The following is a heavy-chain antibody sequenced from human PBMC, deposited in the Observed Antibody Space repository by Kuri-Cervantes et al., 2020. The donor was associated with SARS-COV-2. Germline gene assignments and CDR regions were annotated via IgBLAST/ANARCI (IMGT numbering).Heavy chain of an antibody. V-gene: IGHV4-59*11. CDR1: GGSISSHY. J-gene: IGHJ2*01. CDR3: ARDSPPDSSGYSSWYFDL. Sequence: GSLRLSCTVSGGSISSHYWSWIRQSPGKGLEWIGYIYDSGSTKYSGSTHYNPSLKSRVTISIDTSNQISLRVRSVTAADTAVYYCARDSPPDSSGYSSWYFDLWGRGTLVTVSS. D-gene: IGHD3-22*01. CDR2: IYDSGSTKYSGST.